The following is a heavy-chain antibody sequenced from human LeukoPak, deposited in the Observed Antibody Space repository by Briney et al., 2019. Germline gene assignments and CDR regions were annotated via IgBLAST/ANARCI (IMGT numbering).Heavy chain of an antibody. J-gene: IGHJ6*03. CDR1: GFTFGDYA. Sequence: GGSLRLSCTASGFTFGDYAMSWFRQAPGKGLEWVGFIRSKAYGGTTEYAASVKGRFTISRDDSKSIAYLQMNSLKTEDTAVYYCTRDRHSSSSWYYYYYMDVWGEGTTVTVSS. CDR3: TRDRHSSSSWYYYYYMDV. CDR2: IRSKAYGGTT. D-gene: IGHD6-6*01. V-gene: IGHV3-49*03.